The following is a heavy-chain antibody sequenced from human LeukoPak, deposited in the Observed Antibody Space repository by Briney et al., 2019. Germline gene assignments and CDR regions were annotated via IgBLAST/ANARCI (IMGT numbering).Heavy chain of an antibody. J-gene: IGHJ4*02. CDR1: GFTFSSYG. V-gene: IGHV3-33*01. Sequence: GGSLRLSCAASGFTFSSYGMHWVRQAPGKGLEWVAVIWYDGSNKYYADSVKGRFTISRDNSKNTLYPQMNSLRAEDTAVYYCARDSYSGYSTPDYWGQGTLVTVSS. D-gene: IGHD5-12*01. CDR3: ARDSYSGYSTPDY. CDR2: IWYDGSNK.